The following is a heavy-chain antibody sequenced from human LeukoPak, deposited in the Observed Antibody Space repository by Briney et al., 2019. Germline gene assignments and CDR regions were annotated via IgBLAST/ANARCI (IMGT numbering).Heavy chain of an antibody. Sequence: GGSLRLSCAASGFTFSSYEVNWVRQAPGKGLEWVSHISSSGNTIYYTDSVKGRFTISRDNSKNLLYLQMNSLKAEDTAIYYCARTVARIGYWGQGTLVAVSS. CDR2: ISSSGNTI. J-gene: IGHJ4*02. D-gene: IGHD4-23*01. V-gene: IGHV3-48*03. CDR3: ARTVARIGY. CDR1: GFTFSSYE.